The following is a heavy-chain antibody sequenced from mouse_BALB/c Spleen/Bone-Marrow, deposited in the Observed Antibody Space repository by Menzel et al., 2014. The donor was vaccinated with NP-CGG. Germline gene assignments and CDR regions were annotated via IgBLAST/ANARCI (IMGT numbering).Heavy chain of an antibody. V-gene: IGHV1-87*01. CDR1: GYTFTSYW. CDR3: ARGFPFDY. Sequence: QVQLKGSGAELARPGASVKLSCKASGYTFTSYWMQWVKQRPGQGLEWIGAIYPGDGDTRYTQKFKGKATLTADISSSTAYMQLSSLASEDSAVYYCARGFPFDYWGQGTTLTVSS. CDR2: IYPGDGDT. J-gene: IGHJ2*01.